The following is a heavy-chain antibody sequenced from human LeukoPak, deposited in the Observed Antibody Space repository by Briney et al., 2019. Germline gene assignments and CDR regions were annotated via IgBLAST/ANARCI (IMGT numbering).Heavy chain of an antibody. CDR2: ISGSGGST. D-gene: IGHD3-3*01. J-gene: IGHJ5*02. V-gene: IGHV3-23*01. CDR1: GFTFSSYS. Sequence: HSGGSLRLSCAASGFTFSSYSMTWVRQAPGKGLEWVSAISGSGGSTYYADSVKGRFTISRDNSKNTLYLQMNSLRAEDTAVYYCAKDLYPLNYDFWSGASGGFDPWGQGTLVTVSS. CDR3: AKDLYPLNYDFWSGASGGFDP.